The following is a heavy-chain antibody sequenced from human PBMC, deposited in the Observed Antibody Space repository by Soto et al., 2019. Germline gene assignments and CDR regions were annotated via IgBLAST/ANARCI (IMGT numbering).Heavy chain of an antibody. D-gene: IGHD6-6*01. CDR2: IYYSGST. V-gene: IGHV4-59*01. J-gene: IGHJ5*02. CDR1: GGSISSYY. Sequence: SETLSLTCTVSGGSISSYYWSWIRQPPGKGLEWIGYIYYSGSTNYNPSLTSRVTISVDTSKNQFSLKLSSVTAADTAVYYCARVAPRPKYSSSSSGNWFDPWGQGTLVTAPQ. CDR3: ARVAPRPKYSSSSSGNWFDP.